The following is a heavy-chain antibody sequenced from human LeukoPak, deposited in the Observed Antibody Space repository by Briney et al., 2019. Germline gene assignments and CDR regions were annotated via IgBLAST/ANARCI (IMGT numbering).Heavy chain of an antibody. J-gene: IGHJ6*02. CDR2: IYYSGST. CDR1: GFTFSSYA. Sequence: MSGGSLRLSCAASGFTFSSYAMSWIRQPPGKGLEWIGYIYYSGSTNYNPSLKSRVTISVDTSKNQFSLKLSSVTAADTAVYYCARVACSSTSCYRHYGMDVWGQGTTVTVSS. D-gene: IGHD2-2*02. V-gene: IGHV4-59*01. CDR3: ARVACSSTSCYRHYGMDV.